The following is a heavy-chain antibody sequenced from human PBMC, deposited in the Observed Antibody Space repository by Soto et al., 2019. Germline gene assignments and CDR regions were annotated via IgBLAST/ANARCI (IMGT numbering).Heavy chain of an antibody. Sequence: QVQLVESGGGVVQPGRSLRLSCAASGFTFSSYGMHWVRQAPGKGLEWVAVIWYDGSNKYYADSVKGRFTISRDNSKNTLYLQMNSLRAEDTAVYYCARDPGYCSGGSCYLYWYFDLWGRGTLVTVSS. D-gene: IGHD2-15*01. J-gene: IGHJ2*01. V-gene: IGHV3-33*01. CDR3: ARDPGYCSGGSCYLYWYFDL. CDR2: IWYDGSNK. CDR1: GFTFSSYG.